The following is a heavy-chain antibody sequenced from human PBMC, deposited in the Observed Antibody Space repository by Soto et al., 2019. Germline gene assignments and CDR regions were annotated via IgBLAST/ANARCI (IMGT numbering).Heavy chain of an antibody. CDR3: ARVDTAMVAP. CDR2: VIPIFGTA. J-gene: IGHJ5*02. Sequence: ASVKVSCKASGGTFSSYAISWVRQAPGQGLEWVGGVIPIFGTANYAQKFQGRVTITADESTSTAYMELSSLRSEDTAVYYCARVDTAMVAPWGQGTLVTVSS. D-gene: IGHD5-18*01. CDR1: GGTFSSYA. V-gene: IGHV1-69*13.